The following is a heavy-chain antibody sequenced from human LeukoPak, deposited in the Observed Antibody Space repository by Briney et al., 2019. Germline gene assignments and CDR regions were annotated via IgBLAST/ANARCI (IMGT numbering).Heavy chain of an antibody. CDR2: IYYSGST. V-gene: IGHV4-59*13. D-gene: IGHD6-13*01. J-gene: IGHJ6*03. CDR1: GGSISSYY. Sequence: PSETLSLTCTVSGGSISSYYWSWIRKPPGKGLELIGNIYYSGSTNYNPSLTSRVTISIDTSKNQFSLKLSSVTAADTAVAYDAGEYVGAPAEYYYYYIDFWGKGTLVTVSS. CDR3: AGEYVGAPAEYYYYYIDF.